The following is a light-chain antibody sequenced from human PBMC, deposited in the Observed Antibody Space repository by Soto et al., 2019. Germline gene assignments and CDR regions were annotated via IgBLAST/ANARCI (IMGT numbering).Light chain of an antibody. J-gene: IGLJ1*01. CDR2: EVT. CDR3: SSYTNFNTGAGV. Sequence: QSALTQPASVSGSPGQSITISCTGTSGDIGSYNRVSWYQQHPGKAPKLIIYEVTDRPSGVSNRFSGSKSGNTASLTISGLQAEDEEEYYCSSYTNFNTGAGVFGTGTKVTVL. V-gene: IGLV2-14*01. CDR1: SGDIGSYNR.